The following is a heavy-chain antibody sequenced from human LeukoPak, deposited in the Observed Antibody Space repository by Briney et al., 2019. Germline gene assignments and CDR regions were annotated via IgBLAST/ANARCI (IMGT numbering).Heavy chain of an antibody. Sequence: SETLSLTCTVSGGSISSSSYYWGWIRQPPGKGLEWIGSIYYSGSTYYNPSLKSRVTMSVDTSKNQLSLKVISVTAADTAVYYCARGVIAAGSNDFDYWGQGTLVTVSS. J-gene: IGHJ4*02. V-gene: IGHV4-39*07. D-gene: IGHD6-13*01. CDR1: GGSISSSSYY. CDR2: IYYSGST. CDR3: ARGVIAAGSNDFDY.